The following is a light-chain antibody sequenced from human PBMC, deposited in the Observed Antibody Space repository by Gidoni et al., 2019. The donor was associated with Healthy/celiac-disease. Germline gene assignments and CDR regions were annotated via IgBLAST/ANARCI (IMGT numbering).Light chain of an antibody. CDR3: QQSYSTPWT. CDR2: DAS. V-gene: IGKV1-39*01. Sequence: DIQMSKSPSSLSASVGDRVTITCRASQSISSYLNLYQQKPGKAPKLLIYDASSLQSGVQSRFSGSGSGTDFTLTISSLQPEDFATYYCQQSYSTPWTFGQGTKVEIK. CDR1: QSISSY. J-gene: IGKJ1*01.